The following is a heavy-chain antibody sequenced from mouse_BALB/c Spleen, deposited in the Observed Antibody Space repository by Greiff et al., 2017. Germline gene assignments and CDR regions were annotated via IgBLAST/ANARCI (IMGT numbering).Heavy chain of an antibody. Sequence: LMESGAELVKPGASVKLSCTASGFNIKDTYMHWVKQRPEQGLEWIGRIDPANGNTKYDPKFQGKATITADTSSNTAYLQLSSLTSEDTAVYYCARGGYYVGYFDYWGQGTTLTVAS. CDR2: IDPANGNT. J-gene: IGHJ2*01. V-gene: IGHV14-3*02. CDR3: ARGGYYVGYFDY. D-gene: IGHD2-3*01. CDR1: GFNIKDTY.